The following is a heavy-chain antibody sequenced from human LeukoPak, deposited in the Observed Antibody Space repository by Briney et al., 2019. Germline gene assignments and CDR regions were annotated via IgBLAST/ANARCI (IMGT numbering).Heavy chain of an antibody. CDR3: AKDVSSSYYYYMDV. V-gene: IGHV3-9*01. CDR1: GFTFDDYA. Sequence: GGSLRLSCAASGFTFDDYAMHWVRQAPGKGLEWVSGISWNSGSIGYADSVKGRFTISRDNAKNSLYLQMNSLRAEDTALYYCAKDVSSSYYYYMDVWGKGTTVTVSS. J-gene: IGHJ6*03. CDR2: ISWNSGSI.